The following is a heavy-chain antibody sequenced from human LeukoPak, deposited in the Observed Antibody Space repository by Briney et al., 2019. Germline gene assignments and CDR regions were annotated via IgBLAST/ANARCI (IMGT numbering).Heavy chain of an antibody. V-gene: IGHV1-69*13. D-gene: IGHD2-2*01. CDR3: ARGQYQLLQNWFDP. CDR2: IIPIFGAA. J-gene: IGHJ5*02. Sequence: SVKVSCKAYGGTFSSYAISWVRQAPGQGLEWMGGIIPIFGAANYAQKFQGRVTITADESTSTAYMELSSLRSEDTAVYYCARGQYQLLQNWFDPWGQGTLVTVSS. CDR1: GGTFSSYA.